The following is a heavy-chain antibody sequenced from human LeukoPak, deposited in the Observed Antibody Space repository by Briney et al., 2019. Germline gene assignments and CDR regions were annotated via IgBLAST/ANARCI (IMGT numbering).Heavy chain of an antibody. CDR1: GGTFSSYA. D-gene: IGHD3-10*01. CDR2: IIPIFGTA. Sequence: SVKVSCKASGGTFSSYAISWVRQAPGQGLEWMGGIIPIFGTANYAQKFQGRVTITADESTSTAYMELSSLRSEDTAVYYCARAPAGGSYYTPFDYWGQGTLVTVSS. V-gene: IGHV1-69*13. CDR3: ARAPAGGSYYTPFDY. J-gene: IGHJ4*02.